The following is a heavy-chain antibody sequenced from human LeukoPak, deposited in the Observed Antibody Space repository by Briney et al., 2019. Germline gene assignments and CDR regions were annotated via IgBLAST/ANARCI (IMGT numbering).Heavy chain of an antibody. J-gene: IGHJ3*02. CDR3: ARAPLYYDFWSGSPDAFDI. CDR1: GGSISSYY. V-gene: IGHV4-4*07. D-gene: IGHD3-3*01. Sequence: SETLSLTCTVSGGSISSYYWSWIRQPAGKGLEWIGRIYTSGSTNYNPSLKSRVTMSVDTSKNQFSLKLSSVTAADTAVYYCARAPLYYDFWSGSPDAFDIWGQGTMVTVSS. CDR2: IYTSGST.